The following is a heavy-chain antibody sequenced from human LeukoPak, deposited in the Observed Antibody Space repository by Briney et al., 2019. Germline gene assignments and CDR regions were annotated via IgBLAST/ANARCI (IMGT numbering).Heavy chain of an antibody. V-gene: IGHV5-51*01. CDR1: GYSFTSYW. Sequence: GESLKISCKGSGYSFTSYWIGWVRQMPGKGLEWMGIIYPGDSDTRYSPSFQGQVTISADKSISTASLQWSSLKASDTAMYYCARRVTYYYDSSGYYYYYYMDVWGKGTTVTVSS. J-gene: IGHJ6*03. D-gene: IGHD3-22*01. CDR2: IYPGDSDT. CDR3: ARRVTYYYDSSGYYYYYYMDV.